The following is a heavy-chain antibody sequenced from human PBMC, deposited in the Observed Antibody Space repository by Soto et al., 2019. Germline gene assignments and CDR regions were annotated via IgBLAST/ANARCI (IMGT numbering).Heavy chain of an antibody. V-gene: IGHV3-9*01. Sequence: GGSLRLSCAASGFTFDDYAMHWVRQAPGKGLEWVSGINWNSDTIGYADSVKGRFTISRDNAKGSLLLQMSSLRAEDTAVYFCAMSNSNDLYYHFESWGQGTPVTVSS. CDR2: INWNSDTI. CDR1: GFTFDDYA. CDR3: AMSNSNDLYYHFES. J-gene: IGHJ4*02. D-gene: IGHD3-22*01.